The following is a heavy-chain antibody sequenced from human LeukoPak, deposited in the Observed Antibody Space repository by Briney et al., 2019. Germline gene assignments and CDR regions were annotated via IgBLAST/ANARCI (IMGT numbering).Heavy chain of an antibody. CDR3: ARVRHCSSTSCRKKIYYYYGMDV. V-gene: IGHV1-8*02. CDR2: MNPNSGNT. Sequence: ASVTVSCTASGYTFTSYAMHWVRQATGQGLEWMGWMNPNSGNTGYAQKFQGRVTMTRNTSISTAYMELSSLRSEDTAVYYCARVRHCSSTSCRKKIYYYYGMDVWGQGTTVTVSS. D-gene: IGHD2-2*01. CDR1: GYTFTSYA. J-gene: IGHJ6*02.